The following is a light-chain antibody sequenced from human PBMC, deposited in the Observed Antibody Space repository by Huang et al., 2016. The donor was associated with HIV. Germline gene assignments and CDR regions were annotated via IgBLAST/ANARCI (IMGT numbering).Light chain of an antibody. V-gene: IGKV1-33*01. CDR1: QDISNY. CDR3: QQYDNLPIT. J-gene: IGKJ5*01. Sequence: DIQMTQSTSSLSESVGDRVTITCQASQDISNYLTWYQQKPGKAPKLLIYDAYNLETGVPARFSGSGSVIDFTFTISSLQPEDIATYYCQQYDNLPITFGQGTRLEIK. CDR2: DAY.